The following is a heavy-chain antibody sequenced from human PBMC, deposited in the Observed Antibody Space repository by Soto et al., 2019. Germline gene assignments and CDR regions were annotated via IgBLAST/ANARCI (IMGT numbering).Heavy chain of an antibody. J-gene: IGHJ6*02. D-gene: IGHD2-2*01. V-gene: IGHV2-70*20. CDR2: IDWDDDK. CDR1: GFSLSTSGMC. CDR3: ARTRGYCSSTSCYYYYYGMDV. Sequence: SGPTLVNPTQTLTLTCTFSGFSLSTSGMCVSWVRQPPGKALEWLALIDWDDDKYYSTSLKTRLTISKDTSKNQVVLTMTNMDPVDTATYYCARTRGYCSSTSCYYYYYGMDVWGQGTTVTVS.